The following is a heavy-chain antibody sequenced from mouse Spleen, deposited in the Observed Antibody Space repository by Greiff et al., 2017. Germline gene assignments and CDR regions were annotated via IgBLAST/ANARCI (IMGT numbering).Heavy chain of an antibody. CDR2: ISSGGSYT. J-gene: IGHJ4*01. D-gene: IGHD1-2*01. Sequence: EVKLVESGGGSVKPGGSLKLSCAASGFTFSSYVMSWVRQTPEKRLEWVATISSGGSYTYYPDSVKGRFTISRDNAKNTLYLQMSSLRSEDTAMYYCASITTATGAMDYWGQGTSVTVSS. CDR3: ASITTATGAMDY. V-gene: IGHV5-9-1*01. CDR1: GFTFSSYV.